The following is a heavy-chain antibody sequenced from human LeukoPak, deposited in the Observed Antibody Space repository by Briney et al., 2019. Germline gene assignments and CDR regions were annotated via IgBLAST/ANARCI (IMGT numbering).Heavy chain of an antibody. Sequence: GGSLRLSCAASGFTFSSYSMNWVRQAPGKGLEWVSYISSSSSTIYYADSVKGRFTISRDNAKNSLYLQMNSLRAEDTAVYYCARGFHRYSYDSGAYSVYWGQGTLVTVSS. V-gene: IGHV3-48*01. J-gene: IGHJ4*02. CDR3: ARGFHRYSYDSGAYSVY. CDR1: GFTFSSYS. D-gene: IGHD3-22*01. CDR2: ISSSSSTI.